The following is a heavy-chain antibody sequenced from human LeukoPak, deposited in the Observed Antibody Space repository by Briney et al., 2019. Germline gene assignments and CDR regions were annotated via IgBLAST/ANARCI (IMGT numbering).Heavy chain of an antibody. D-gene: IGHD6-19*01. CDR1: GGSISSGDYY. Sequence: PSQTLSLTCTVSGGSISSGDYYWSWIRQPPGKGLEWIGYIYYSGSTYYNPSLRSRVTISVDTSKNQFSLNLSSVTAADTAVYYCARVPIAVAGKECDYWGQGTLVTVSS. CDR2: IYYSGST. J-gene: IGHJ4*02. CDR3: ARVPIAVAGKECDY. V-gene: IGHV4-30-4*01.